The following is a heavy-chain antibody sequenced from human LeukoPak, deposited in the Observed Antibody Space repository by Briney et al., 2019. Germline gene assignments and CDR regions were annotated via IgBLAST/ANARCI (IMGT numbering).Heavy chain of an antibody. CDR1: GGSISSSSYY. CDR2: IYYSGST. Sequence: SETLSLTCTVSGGSISSSSYYWGWIRQPPGKGLEWIGSIYYSGSTNYNPSLKSRVTISVDTSKNQFSLKLSSVTAADTAVYYCARRPLYGLFDYWGQGTLVTVSS. CDR3: ARRPLYGLFDY. J-gene: IGHJ4*02. V-gene: IGHV4-39*07. D-gene: IGHD2/OR15-2a*01.